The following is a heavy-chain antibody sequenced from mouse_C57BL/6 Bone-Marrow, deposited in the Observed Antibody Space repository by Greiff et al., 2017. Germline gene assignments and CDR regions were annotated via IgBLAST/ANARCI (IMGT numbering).Heavy chain of an antibody. J-gene: IGHJ4*01. V-gene: IGHV1-56*01. CDR1: GYTFTSHW. D-gene: IGHD1-1*01. Sequence: QVQLQQSGPELVRPGASVKISCKAPGYTFTSHWMQWVRQRPGQGLEGIGEIFPGRGSTYYNEKFKGKATLTVDTSSSTAYMQLSSLTSEDSAVYFCASDYYGSEGAMDYWGQGTSVTVSS. CDR2: IFPGRGST. CDR3: ASDYYGSEGAMDY.